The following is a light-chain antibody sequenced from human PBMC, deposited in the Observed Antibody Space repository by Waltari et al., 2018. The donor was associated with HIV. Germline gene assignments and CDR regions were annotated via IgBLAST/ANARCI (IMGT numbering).Light chain of an antibody. CDR1: QNIGTY. CDR3: QQSFSSPT. V-gene: IGKV1-39*01. CDR2: RAT. Sequence: DIQMTQSPPALSASVVDSVIITCRASQNIGTYLNWYQQRPGEAPKVLIYRATTLQSGVSSRFSGSGSGTEFTLTITSLQSEDFATYICQQSFSSPTFGPGTKLEI. J-gene: IGKJ3*01.